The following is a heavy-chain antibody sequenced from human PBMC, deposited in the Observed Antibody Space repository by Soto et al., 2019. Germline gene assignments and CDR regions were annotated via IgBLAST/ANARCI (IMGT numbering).Heavy chain of an antibody. J-gene: IGHJ6*02. CDR3: ARGWDYYVMEV. Sequence: SETLSITFTVSGGSISSYDYYWNWIRQRPGKVLEWIGNIYYRGNTNYNPSLKSRIIMSMDMSENQFSLKLTSVTAADTAVYYCARGWDYYVMEVWGQWRTVTVSS. CDR1: GGSISSYDYY. CDR2: IYYRGNT. V-gene: IGHV4-31*03. D-gene: IGHD3-16*01.